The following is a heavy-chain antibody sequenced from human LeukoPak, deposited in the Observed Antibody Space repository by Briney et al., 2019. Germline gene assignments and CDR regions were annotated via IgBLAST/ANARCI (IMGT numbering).Heavy chain of an antibody. Sequence: GGSLRLSCAASGFTFSSHWMHWVRQAPGKGLVWVSRIKSDGSSTSYADSVKGRFTISRDNAKNTLYLQMNSLRAEDMAVYYCARAASCGGDCSSSYLQHWGQGALVTVSS. CDR3: ARAASCGGDCSSSYLQH. D-gene: IGHD2-21*02. V-gene: IGHV3-74*01. J-gene: IGHJ1*01. CDR2: IKSDGSST. CDR1: GFTFSSHW.